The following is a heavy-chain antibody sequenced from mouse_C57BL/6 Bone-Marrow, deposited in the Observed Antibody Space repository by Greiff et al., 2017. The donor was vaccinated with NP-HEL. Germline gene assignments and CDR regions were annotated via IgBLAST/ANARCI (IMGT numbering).Heavy chain of an antibody. CDR3: ARRTIYYDYDEYFDV. J-gene: IGHJ1*03. CDR1: GYTFTSYW. Sequence: QVQLQQPGAELVMPGASVKLSCKASGYTFTSYWMHWVKQRPGQGLEWIGEIDPSDSYTNYNQKFKGKSTLTVDKSSSTAYMQLSSPTSEDSAVYYCARRTIYYDYDEYFDVWGTGTTVTVSS. V-gene: IGHV1-69*01. CDR2: IDPSDSYT. D-gene: IGHD2-4*01.